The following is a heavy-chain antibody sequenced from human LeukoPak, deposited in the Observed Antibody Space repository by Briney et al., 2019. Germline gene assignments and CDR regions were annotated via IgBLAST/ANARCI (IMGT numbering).Heavy chain of an antibody. CDR3: ARDSYGMDV. CDR2: ISYDGSNK. CDR1: GFTFSSYA. V-gene: IGHV3-30-3*01. J-gene: IGHJ6*02. Sequence: PGRSLRLSCAASGFTFSSYAMHWVRQAPGKGLEWVAVISYDGSNKYYADSVKGRFPISRDNSKNTLYLQMNSLRAEDTAVYYCARDSYGMDVWGQGTTVTVSS.